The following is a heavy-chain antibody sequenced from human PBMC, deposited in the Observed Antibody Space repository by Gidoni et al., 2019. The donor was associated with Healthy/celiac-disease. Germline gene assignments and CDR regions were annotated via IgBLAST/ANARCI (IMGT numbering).Heavy chain of an antibody. CDR3: TTDGLGDYWQH. D-gene: IGHD3-16*01. J-gene: IGHJ1*01. CDR1: GFTFSNAW. V-gene: IGHV3-15*01. CDR2: IKSKIDGGTT. Sequence: EVQLVESGGGLEKPGGSLRLSCAASGFTFSNAWMSWVRQAPGKGLEWVGRIKSKIDGGTTDYAAPVKGRFTISRDDSKNTLYLQMNSLKTEDTDVYYCTTDGLGDYWQHWGQGTLVTVSS.